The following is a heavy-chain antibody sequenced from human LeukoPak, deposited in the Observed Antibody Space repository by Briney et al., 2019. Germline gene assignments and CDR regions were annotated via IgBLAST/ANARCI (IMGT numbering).Heavy chain of an antibody. J-gene: IGHJ4*02. CDR2: IYYSGST. V-gene: IGHV4-61*01. CDR3: ARDRSGGDYDLDY. CDR1: GGSVSSGSYY. Sequence: SETLSLTCTVSGGSVSSGSYYWSWLRQPPGTGLEWIGYIYYSGSTNYNPSLKSRVTISVDTSKNQSSLNLSSVTAADPAKYYCARDRSGGDYDLDYWGQGTLVTVSS. D-gene: IGHD4-17*01.